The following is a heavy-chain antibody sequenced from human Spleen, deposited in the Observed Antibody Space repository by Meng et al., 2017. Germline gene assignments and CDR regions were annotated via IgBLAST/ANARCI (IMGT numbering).Heavy chain of an antibody. J-gene: IGHJ4*01. CDR2: ISYDGSYK. D-gene: IGHD6-19*01. V-gene: IGHV3-30*01. CDR3: ARDLTDYSSTGCFDY. CDR1: GLRFSYYA. Sequence: GGSLRLSCAASGLRFSYYAMHWVRQAPGKGLEWVGVISYDGSYKNYADSVKGRFSISRDNSKNTLYLQMNSLRGEDTAVYYCARDLTDYSSTGCFDYWGHGTRVTVSS.